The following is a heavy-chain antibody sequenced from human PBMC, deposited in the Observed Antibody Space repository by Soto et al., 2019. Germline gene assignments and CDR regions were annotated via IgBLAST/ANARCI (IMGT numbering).Heavy chain of an antibody. J-gene: IGHJ5*02. D-gene: IGHD3-3*02. Sequence: GGSLRLSCAASGFIFTDYAMSWVRQAPGKGLEWVSSLSGNGGSTYYTNSVKGRFTISRDNSKNTIYLQMNSLRAEDTAVYYCASISSARRGWFDPWGQGTLVTVSS. V-gene: IGHV3-23*01. CDR3: ASISSARRGWFDP. CDR1: GFIFTDYA. CDR2: LSGNGGST.